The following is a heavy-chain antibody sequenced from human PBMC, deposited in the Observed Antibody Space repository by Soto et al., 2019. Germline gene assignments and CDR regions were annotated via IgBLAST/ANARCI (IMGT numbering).Heavy chain of an antibody. CDR2: ISGSGGSS. CDR3: AKVTKRAAAGRYEYYKYGMDV. CDR1: GFAFSTYA. V-gene: IGHV3-23*01. D-gene: IGHD6-13*01. J-gene: IGHJ6*02. Sequence: PGGSLRLSCAAAGFAFSTYAMTWVRQAPGKGLEWVSVISGSGGSSYYVASVEGRFTISRDNSKNTLFLQMNGLRAEDTAVYYCAKVTKRAAAGRYEYYKYGMDVWGQGTTVTVSS.